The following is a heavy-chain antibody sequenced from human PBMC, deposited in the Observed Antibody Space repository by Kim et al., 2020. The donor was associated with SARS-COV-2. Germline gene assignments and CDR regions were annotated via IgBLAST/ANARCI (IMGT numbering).Heavy chain of an antibody. V-gene: IGHV3-9*01. J-gene: IGHJ6*02. CDR2: ISWNSGSI. D-gene: IGHD6-13*01. CDR3: AKGRGYSSSWYGIDL. Sequence: GGSLRLSCAASGFTFDDYAMHWVRQAPGKGLEWVSGISWNSGSIGYADSVKGRFTISRDNAKNSLYLQMNSLRAEDTALYYCAKGRGYSSSWYGIDLWG. CDR1: GFTFDDYA.